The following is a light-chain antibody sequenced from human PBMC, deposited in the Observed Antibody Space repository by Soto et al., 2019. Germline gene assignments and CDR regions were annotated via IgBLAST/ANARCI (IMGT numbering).Light chain of an antibody. CDR2: DVS. V-gene: IGLV2-14*01. J-gene: IGLJ2*01. CDR3: SSYTTSSTLI. CDR1: SSDVGGYNY. Sequence: QSALTQPASVSGSPGQSITISCSGTSSDVGGYNYVSWYQQHLGKAPKLMVYDVSNRPSGVSNRFSGSQSGNTASLTISGLQAEDEADYYCSSYTTSSTLIFGGGTKLTVL.